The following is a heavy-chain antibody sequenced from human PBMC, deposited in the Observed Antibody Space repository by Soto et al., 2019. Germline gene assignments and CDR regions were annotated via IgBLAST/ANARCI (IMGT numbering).Heavy chain of an antibody. D-gene: IGHD3-22*01. CDR2: ISNSGDEK. Sequence: GGSLRLSCAASGFTFRAYAMSWVRQAPGKGLEWVSVISNSGDEKYYADSVKGRFTISRDNSKNTLYLQMNSLRAEDTAVYYCANYYYDSGTRNRGPLDEWGQGTLVTVSS. J-gene: IGHJ4*02. V-gene: IGHV3-23*01. CDR1: GFTFRAYA. CDR3: ANYYYDSGTRNRGPLDE.